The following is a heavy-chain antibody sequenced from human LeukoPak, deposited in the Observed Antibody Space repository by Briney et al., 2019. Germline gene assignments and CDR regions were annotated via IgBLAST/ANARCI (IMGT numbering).Heavy chain of an antibody. Sequence: GGSLRLSCAASGFTVSSNYMSWVRQAPGKGLEWVSYTSGTSSLIYYADSVKGRFTISRDNAKNSLYLQMNSLRDEDTAVYYCVRDQFFSFDYWGQGTLVTVSS. CDR3: VRDQFFSFDY. V-gene: IGHV3-48*02. CDR2: TSGTSSLI. J-gene: IGHJ4*02. D-gene: IGHD3-3*01. CDR1: GFTVSSNY.